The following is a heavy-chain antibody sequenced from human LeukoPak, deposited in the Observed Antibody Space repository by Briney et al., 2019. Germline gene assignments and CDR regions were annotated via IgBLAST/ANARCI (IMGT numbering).Heavy chain of an antibody. CDR1: GFTLDNYA. CDR3: AKRDPRPFAFDI. CDR2: ISGSGSNT. V-gene: IGHV3-23*01. J-gene: IGHJ3*02. Sequence: PGGSLRLSCAASGFTLDNYAMTWVRQSPGKGLEWVSLISGSGSNTYYADSVKGRFAISRDNSKSTLYLQMNSLRVEDTAVYYCAKRDPRPFAFDIWGQGTMVAVSS.